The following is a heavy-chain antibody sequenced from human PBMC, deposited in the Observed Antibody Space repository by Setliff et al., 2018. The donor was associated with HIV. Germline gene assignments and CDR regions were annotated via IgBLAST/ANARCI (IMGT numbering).Heavy chain of an antibody. CDR2: INPNNGGT. CDR3: ARDYYGSSGYIFFPGLPDY. CDR1: GYTFTGYY. Sequence: SVTVSCKASGYTFTGYYMHWVRQAPGQGLEWMGWINPNNGGTNYAQKFQGRVTMTRDTSISTAYMELSRLRSDDTAVYYCARDYYGSSGYIFFPGLPDYWGQGTLVTVSS. J-gene: IGHJ4*02. D-gene: IGHD3-22*01. V-gene: IGHV1-2*02.